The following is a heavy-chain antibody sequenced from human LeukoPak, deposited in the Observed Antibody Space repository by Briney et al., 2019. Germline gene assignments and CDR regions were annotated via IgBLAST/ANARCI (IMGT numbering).Heavy chain of an antibody. CDR1: GFTVSSNY. CDR3: ARGTRYRYTVDY. D-gene: IGHD3-16*02. V-gene: IGHV3-53*01. Sequence: GGSLRLSCAASGFTVSSNYMSWVRQAPGKGLEWVSVIYSGGSTYYADSVKGRFTISRDNSKNTLYLQMNSLRAEDTAVYYCARGTRYRYTVDYWGQGTLVTVSS. CDR2: IYSGGST. J-gene: IGHJ4*02.